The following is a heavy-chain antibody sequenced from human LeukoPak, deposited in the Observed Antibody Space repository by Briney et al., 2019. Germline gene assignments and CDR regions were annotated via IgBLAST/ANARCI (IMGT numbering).Heavy chain of an antibody. CDR1: GGSINSSSYY. D-gene: IGHD2-15*01. CDR3: ARRYCSGGSCYYFDY. J-gene: IGHJ4*02. V-gene: IGHV4-39*01. Sequence: SETLSLTCTVSGGSINSSSYYWGWIRQPPGKGLEWIGSIYYSGSTYYNPSLKSRVTISVDTSKNQFSLKLSSVTAADTAVYYCARRYCSGGSCYYFDYWGQGTLVTVSS. CDR2: IYYSGST.